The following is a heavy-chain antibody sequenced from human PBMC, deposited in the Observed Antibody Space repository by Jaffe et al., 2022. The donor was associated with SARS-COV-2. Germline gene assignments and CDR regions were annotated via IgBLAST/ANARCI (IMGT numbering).Heavy chain of an antibody. D-gene: IGHD6-19*01. J-gene: IGHJ4*02. Sequence: EVQLLESGGGLVQPGGSLRLSCAASGFTFSSYAMSWVRQAPGKGLEWVSAISGSGGSTYYADSVKGRFTISRDNSKNTLYLQMNSLRAEDTAVYYCAKRGGASSGWYVPFDYWGQGTLVTVSS. CDR3: AKRGGASSGWYVPFDY. V-gene: IGHV3-23*01. CDR2: ISGSGGST. CDR1: GFTFSSYA.